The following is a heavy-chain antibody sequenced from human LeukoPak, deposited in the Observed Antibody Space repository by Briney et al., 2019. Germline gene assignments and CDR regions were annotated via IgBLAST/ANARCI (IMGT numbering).Heavy chain of an antibody. CDR2: IGPTGSDR. J-gene: IGHJ4*02. D-gene: IGHD1-14*01. Sequence: PGGSLRLSCAASGFTFSSYAMSWVRQAPGKGLEWVASIGPTGSDRYHADSIKGRFTTSRDNANNFLYLQMNSLRAEDTAVYYCATETNGRHYDYWGQGTLLTVSS. CDR3: ATETNGRHYDY. CDR1: GFTFSSYA. V-gene: IGHV3-21*06.